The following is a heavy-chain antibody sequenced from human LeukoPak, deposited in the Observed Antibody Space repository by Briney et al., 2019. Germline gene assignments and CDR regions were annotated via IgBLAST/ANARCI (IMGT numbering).Heavy chain of an antibody. CDR1: GGSISSSSYY. CDR3: ARGENDFWSGYYGY. Sequence: SETLSLTCTVSGGSISSSSYYWGWIRQPPGKGLEWIGSIYYSGSTYYNPSLKSRVTISVDRSKNQFSLKLSSVTAADTAVYYCARGENDFWSGYYGYWGQGTLVTVSS. V-gene: IGHV4-39*07. CDR2: IYYSGST. J-gene: IGHJ4*02. D-gene: IGHD3-3*01.